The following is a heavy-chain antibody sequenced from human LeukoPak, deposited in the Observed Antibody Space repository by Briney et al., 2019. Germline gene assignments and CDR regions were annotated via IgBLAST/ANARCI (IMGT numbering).Heavy chain of an antibody. CDR3: ARAPPGEWLLPAYYFDY. CDR1: GGSISSGGYY. Sequence: SETLSLTCTVSGGSISSGGYYWSWIRQHPGEGLEWIGYIYYSGSTYYNPSLKSRVTISVDTSKNQFSLKLSSVTAADTAVYYCARAPPGEWLLPAYYFDYWGQGTLVTVSS. CDR2: IYYSGST. D-gene: IGHD3-22*01. J-gene: IGHJ4*02. V-gene: IGHV4-31*03.